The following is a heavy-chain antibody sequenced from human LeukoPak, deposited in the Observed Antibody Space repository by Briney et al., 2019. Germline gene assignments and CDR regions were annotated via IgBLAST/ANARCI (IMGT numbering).Heavy chain of an antibody. Sequence: PSETLSLTCTVSRGSISNADYYWSWIRQHPWKGLEWIGYIYYSGSTYYNPSLKSRVTISVDTSKNQFSLKLSSVTAADTAVYYCASSYYYVFDYWGQGTLVTVSS. J-gene: IGHJ4*02. D-gene: IGHD3-10*02. CDR2: IYYSGST. CDR1: RGSISNADYY. CDR3: ASSYYYVFDY. V-gene: IGHV4-31*03.